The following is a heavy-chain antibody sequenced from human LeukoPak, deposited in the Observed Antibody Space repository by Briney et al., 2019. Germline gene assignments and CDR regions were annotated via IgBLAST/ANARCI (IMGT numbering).Heavy chain of an antibody. CDR3: AKSGCSSTSCYGLFSGWFDP. CDR2: FDPEDGET. V-gene: IGHV1-24*01. J-gene: IGHJ5*02. D-gene: IGHD2-2*01. CDR1: GYTLTELS. Sequence: ASVKVSCKVSGYTLTELSMHWVRQAPGKGLEWMGGFDPEDGETIYARKFQGRVTMTEDTSTDTAYMELSSLRSEDTAVYYCAKSGCSSTSCYGLFSGWFDPWGQGTLVTVSS.